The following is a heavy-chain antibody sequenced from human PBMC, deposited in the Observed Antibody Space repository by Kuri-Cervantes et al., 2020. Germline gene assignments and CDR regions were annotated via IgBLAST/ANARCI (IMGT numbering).Heavy chain of an antibody. D-gene: IGHD3-16*01. CDR2: ININSGGT. Sequence: ASVKVSCKASGYTFTGYYMHWVRQAPGQGLEWMGWININSGGTYYAQKFQGWVNMTRDTSISTAYMELSSLRSEDTAVYYCARGLTVIHGGGDYWGQGTLVTVSS. CDR1: GYTFTGYY. CDR3: ARGLTVIHGGGDY. J-gene: IGHJ4*02. V-gene: IGHV1-2*04.